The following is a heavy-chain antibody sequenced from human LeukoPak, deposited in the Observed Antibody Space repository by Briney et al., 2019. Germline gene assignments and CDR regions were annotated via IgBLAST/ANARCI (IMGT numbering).Heavy chain of an antibody. Sequence: SETLSLTCTVYGGSISGYYWSWIRQPPGKGLEWIGYIYYSGSTNYNPSLKSRVTISVDTSKNQFSLKLRSVTAADTAVYYCAREDIRVGNWFDPWGQGTLVTVSS. CDR2: IYYSGST. V-gene: IGHV4-59*01. D-gene: IGHD2-15*01. CDR3: AREDIRVGNWFDP. CDR1: GGSISGYY. J-gene: IGHJ5*02.